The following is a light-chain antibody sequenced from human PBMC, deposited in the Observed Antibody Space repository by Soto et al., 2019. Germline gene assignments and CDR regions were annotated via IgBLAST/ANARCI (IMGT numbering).Light chain of an antibody. CDR3: SSYTSSTTRLV. CDR2: DVS. V-gene: IGLV2-14*01. Sequence: QSALTQPASVSGSLGQSITISCTGTSSDVGGFNYVSWYQQHPGKAPKLVMYDVSHRPSGVSNRFSGSKSDNTGSLTISGLQAEDEAEYYCSSYTSSTTRLVFGGGTKLTVL. J-gene: IGLJ3*02. CDR1: SSDVGGFNY.